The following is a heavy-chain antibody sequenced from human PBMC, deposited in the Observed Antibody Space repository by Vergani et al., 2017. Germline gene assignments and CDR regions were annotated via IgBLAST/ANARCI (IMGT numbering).Heavy chain of an antibody. CDR2: ISYDGTQK. D-gene: IGHD3/OR15-3a*01. Sequence: QVHLVESGGGVVQPGRSLRLSCVVSGFTFSYSGMHWVRQAPGKGLEWVAVISYDGTQKYYADSVRGRFTITRDNSKSTLYLQMNSLRTEDTAVYYCATGAGPLDIWGQGTLVTVSS. CDR1: GFTFSYSG. CDR3: ATGAGPLDI. V-gene: IGHV3-30*03. J-gene: IGHJ4*02.